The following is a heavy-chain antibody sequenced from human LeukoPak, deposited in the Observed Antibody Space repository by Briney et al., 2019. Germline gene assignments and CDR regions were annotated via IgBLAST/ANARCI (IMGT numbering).Heavy chain of an antibody. Sequence: KAGGSLRLSCAASGFTFSDYYMNWIRQAPGKGLEWVSYISSSGSTIYYADSVKGRFTISRDNAKNSLYLQMNSLRAEDTAVYYCARNRYSDSSRYLNYWGQGTLVTVSS. CDR3: ARNRYSDSSRYLNY. V-gene: IGHV3-11*01. CDR1: GFTFSDYY. J-gene: IGHJ4*02. CDR2: ISSSGSTI. D-gene: IGHD3-22*01.